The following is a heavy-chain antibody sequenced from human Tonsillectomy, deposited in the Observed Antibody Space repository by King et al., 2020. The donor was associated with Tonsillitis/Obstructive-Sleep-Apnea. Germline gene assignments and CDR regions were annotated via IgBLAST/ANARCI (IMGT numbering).Heavy chain of an antibody. J-gene: IGHJ6*03. V-gene: IGHV4-34*01. D-gene: IGHD6-19*01. CDR2: ISHSGST. CDR3: ARASGTAVAGGYYYYMDV. CDR1: GGSFSGYY. Sequence: VQLQQWGAGLLKPSETLSLTCAVYGGSFSGYYWSWIRQPPGKGLEWTGEISHSGSTNYNPSLKSRVTISVDTSKNQFSLQLSSVTAADTAVYYCARASGTAVAGGYYYYMDVWGKGTPVTVSS.